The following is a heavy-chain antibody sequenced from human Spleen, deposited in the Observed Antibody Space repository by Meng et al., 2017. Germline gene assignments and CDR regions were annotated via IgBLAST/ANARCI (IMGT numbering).Heavy chain of an antibody. D-gene: IGHD3-9*01. CDR3: ARTNFDWLSPGGY. Sequence: GESLKISCAFSGFTFSDYAIHGVRQAPGKGLEWVAIISYDGNHKYYADSVKGRFTISRDNSQNTLYLQMISLRAEETAVYYCARTNFDWLSPGGYWGQGTLVTVSS. V-gene: IGHV3-30*04. J-gene: IGHJ4*02. CDR2: ISYDGNHK. CDR1: GFTFSDYA.